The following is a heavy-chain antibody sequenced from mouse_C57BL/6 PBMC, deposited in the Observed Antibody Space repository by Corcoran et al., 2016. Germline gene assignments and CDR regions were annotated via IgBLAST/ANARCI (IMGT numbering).Heavy chain of an antibody. CDR2: IYPGSGNT. Sequence: QVQLKQSGAELVRPGASVKLSCKASGYTFTDYYINWVKQRPGQGLAWIARIYPGSGNTYYNEKFKGKATLTAEKSSSTAYMQLSSLTSEDSAVYFCARRGSSSYWYFDVWGTGTTGTVSS. D-gene: IGHD1-1*01. J-gene: IGHJ1*03. CDR1: GYTFTDYY. CDR3: ARRGSSSYWYFDV. V-gene: IGHV1-76*01.